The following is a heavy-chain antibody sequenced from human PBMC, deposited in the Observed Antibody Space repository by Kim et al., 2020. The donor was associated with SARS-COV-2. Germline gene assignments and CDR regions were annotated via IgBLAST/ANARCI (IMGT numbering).Heavy chain of an antibody. Sequence: TYYNPSLKSRVTISVDTSKNQFSLKLSSVTAADTAVYYCARVPMVRVFDYWGQGTLVTVSS. CDR2: T. V-gene: IGHV4-31*02. J-gene: IGHJ4*02. CDR3: ARVPMVRVFDY. D-gene: IGHD3-10*01.